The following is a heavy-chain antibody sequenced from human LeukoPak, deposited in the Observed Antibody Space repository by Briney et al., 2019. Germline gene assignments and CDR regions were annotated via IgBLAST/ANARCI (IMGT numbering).Heavy chain of an antibody. V-gene: IGHV1-8*01. J-gene: IGHJ4*02. CDR2: TNPNSGNT. Sequence: ASVRVSCKASGYTFTSYDINWVRQTTGQGLEWMGWTNPNSGNTGYAQRFQGRVTMTRATSISTAYMELISLTSEDTAVYYCARARDGYDWGQGTLVTVSS. D-gene: IGHD5-24*01. CDR3: ARARDGYD. CDR1: GYTFTSYD.